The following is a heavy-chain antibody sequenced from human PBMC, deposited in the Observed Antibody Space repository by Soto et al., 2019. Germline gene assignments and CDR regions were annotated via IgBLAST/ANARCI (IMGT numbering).Heavy chain of an antibody. CDR1: VCTVSSNY. D-gene: IGHD6-19*01. CDR2: IYSGGST. J-gene: IGHJ6*02. Sequence: GGSLRLSCASSVCTVSSNYMSCVRHSPGKGLEWVSVIYSGGSTYYADSVKGRFTISRDNSKNTLYLQMNSLRAEDTAVYYCARVSGWSFYYGMDVWGQGTTVTVSS. CDR3: ARVSGWSFYYGMDV. V-gene: IGHV3-53*01.